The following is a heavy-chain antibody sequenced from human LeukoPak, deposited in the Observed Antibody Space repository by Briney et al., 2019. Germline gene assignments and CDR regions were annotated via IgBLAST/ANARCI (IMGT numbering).Heavy chain of an antibody. CDR3: ARGGDDGITWLLLGY. CDR2: NHHSGST. CDR1: GGSISSYY. V-gene: IGHV4-59*01. Sequence: SETLSLTCTVSGGSISSYYWSWIRQSPGKGLEWIGCNHHSGSTSYNPSLKSRVTISVDTSKNQFSLRLTSVSAADTAVYYCARGGDDGITWLLLGYWGQGTLVTVSS. J-gene: IGHJ4*02. D-gene: IGHD1-26*01.